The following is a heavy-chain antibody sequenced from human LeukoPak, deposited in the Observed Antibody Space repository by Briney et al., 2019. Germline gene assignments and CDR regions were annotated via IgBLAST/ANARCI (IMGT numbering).Heavy chain of an antibody. CDR1: GGSINHYY. J-gene: IGHJ4*02. D-gene: IGHD3-22*01. CDR2: IYYSGST. V-gene: IGHV4-59*01. Sequence: SETLSLTCSVSGGSINHYYWSWLRQPPGKGLEWIGYIYYSGSTNYNPSLESRVTISVDTSRNQFSLRLNSVTAADTAVCYCARHYDSTGYYFDYWGQGTLVTVSS. CDR3: ARHYDSTGYYFDY.